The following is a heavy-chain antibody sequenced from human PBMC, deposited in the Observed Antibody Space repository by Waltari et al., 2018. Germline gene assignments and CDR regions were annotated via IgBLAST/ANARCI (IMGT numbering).Heavy chain of an antibody. CDR2: IYPSDSDT. CDR1: GYSFTSYW. CDR3: ARTPWYSGSYYYFDY. Sequence: EVQLVQSGAEVKKPGESLKISCKGSGYSFTSYWIDWVRQMPGKGLEWMGVIYPSDSDTNDSPSFQGQVTISADKSISTAYLQWSSLKASDTAMYYCARTPWYSGSYYYFDYWGQGTLVTVSS. V-gene: IGHV5-51*01. D-gene: IGHD1-26*01. J-gene: IGHJ4*02.